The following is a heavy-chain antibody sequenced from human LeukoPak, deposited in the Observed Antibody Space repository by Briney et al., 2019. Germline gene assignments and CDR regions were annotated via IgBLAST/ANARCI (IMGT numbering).Heavy chain of an antibody. Sequence: GGSLRLSCAASGFTFSSYSMNWVRQAPGKGLEWISYISGSSSTIYYADSVKGRFTISRDNAKNSLYLQMNSLRAEDTALYYCAKGGRSSWSYNWFDPWGQGTLVTVSS. V-gene: IGHV3-48*01. J-gene: IGHJ5*02. CDR2: ISGSSSTI. CDR1: GFTFSSYS. D-gene: IGHD6-13*01. CDR3: AKGGRSSWSYNWFDP.